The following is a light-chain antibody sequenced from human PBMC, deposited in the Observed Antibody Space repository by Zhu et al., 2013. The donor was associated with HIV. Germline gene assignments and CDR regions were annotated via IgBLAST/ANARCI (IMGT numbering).Light chain of an antibody. V-gene: IGKV1-5*01. CDR2: DAS. CDR3: QQSDILPLT. J-gene: IGKJ4*01. Sequence: DIQMSQSPSTLSASVGDTVTITCRASQSVSAWLAWYQQKPGKAPKLLIFDASSLETGVPSRFSGGGSGTDFTFTISSLQPEDIATYYCQQSDILPLTFGGGTKVDIK. CDR1: QSVSAW.